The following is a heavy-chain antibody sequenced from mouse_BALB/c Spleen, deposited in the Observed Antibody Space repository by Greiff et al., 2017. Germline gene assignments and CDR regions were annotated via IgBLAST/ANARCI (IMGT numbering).Heavy chain of an antibody. J-gene: IGHJ4*01. CDR1: GFTFSSYT. CDR3: ARELGYAMDY. Sequence: EVQGVESGGGLVQPGGSLKLSCAASGFTFSSYTMSWVRQTPEKRLEWVAYISNGGGSTYYPDTVKGRFTISRDNAKNTLYLQMSSLKSEDTAMYYCARELGYAMDYWGQGTSVTVSS. D-gene: IGHD3-3*01. CDR2: ISNGGGST. V-gene: IGHV5-12-2*01.